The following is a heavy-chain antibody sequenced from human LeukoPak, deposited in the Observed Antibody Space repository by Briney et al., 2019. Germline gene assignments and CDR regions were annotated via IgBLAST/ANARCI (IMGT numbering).Heavy chain of an antibody. D-gene: IGHD6-13*01. J-gene: IGHJ6*03. Sequence: ASVKVSCKASGYTFTGYYMHWVRQAPGQGLEWMGWINANTGNPTYAQGLTGRFLFSLDTSVTTAYLEISSLQAEDTAVYYCARAPGIAEPDGYFMDVWGKGTTVTVSS. CDR3: ARAPGIAEPDGYFMDV. CDR2: INANTGNP. CDR1: GYTFTGYY. V-gene: IGHV7-4-1*02.